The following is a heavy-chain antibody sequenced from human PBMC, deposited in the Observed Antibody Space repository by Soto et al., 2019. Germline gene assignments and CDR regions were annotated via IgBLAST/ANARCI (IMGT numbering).Heavy chain of an antibody. D-gene: IGHD3-3*01. CDR1: GVSISSNY. J-gene: IGHJ6*02. V-gene: IGHV4-59*01. CDR2: IHYTGSS. CDR3: ARSYPNTIFGVVPSRGLDV. Sequence: SETLSLTCIVSGVSISSNYWSWIRQPPGKGLEWIGYIHYTGSSNFHPSLKNRVIISVDTSKNQFSLQLSPVTASDTAVYYCARSYPNTIFGVVPSRGLDVWGQGTTVTVSS.